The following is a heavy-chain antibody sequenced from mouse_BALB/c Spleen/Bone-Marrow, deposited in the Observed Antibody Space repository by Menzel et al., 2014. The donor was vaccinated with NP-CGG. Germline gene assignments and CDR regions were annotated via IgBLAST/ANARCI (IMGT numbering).Heavy chain of an antibody. J-gene: IGHJ4*01. Sequence: EVMLVESGGGLKQPGGSLRLSCTTSGFNFTDFYMSWVRQPPGKALEWLGFIRNKAYGYTTEYSGSVKGRFSISRDNSQSILYLQMNTLRAEDSASYYCARNIEVYYAMDYWGQGTSVTVSS. CDR3: ARNIEVYYAMDY. CDR2: IRNKAYGYTT. V-gene: IGHV7-3*02. CDR1: GFNFTDFY.